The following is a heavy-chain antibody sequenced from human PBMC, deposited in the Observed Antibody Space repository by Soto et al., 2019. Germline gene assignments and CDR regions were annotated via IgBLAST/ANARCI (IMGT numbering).Heavy chain of an antibody. CDR2: LSGSGGST. Sequence: GGSLILSCVASGFTFSTYAMNWVRQAPGKGLEWVSALSGSGGSTFYADSVKGRFTISRDNSKNTLFLQMNSLRAEDTAVYYCAKGRSGWYSFGLDPWGQGTLVTVSS. D-gene: IGHD6-19*01. V-gene: IGHV3-23*01. CDR3: AKGRSGWYSFGLDP. CDR1: GFTFSTYA. J-gene: IGHJ5*02.